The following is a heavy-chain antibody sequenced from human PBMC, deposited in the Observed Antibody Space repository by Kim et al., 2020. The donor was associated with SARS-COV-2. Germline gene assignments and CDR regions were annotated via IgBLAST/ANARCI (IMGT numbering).Heavy chain of an antibody. CDR2: INHSGST. Sequence: SETLSLTCAVYGGSFSGYYWSWIRQPPGKGLEWIGEINHSGSTNYNPSLKSRVTISVDTSKNQFSLKLSSVTAADTAVYYCARRGGVGLTYYYYYMDVWGKGTTVTVSS. CDR1: GGSFSGYY. CDR3: ARRGGVGLTYYYYYMDV. V-gene: IGHV4-34*01. D-gene: IGHD2-15*01. J-gene: IGHJ6*03.